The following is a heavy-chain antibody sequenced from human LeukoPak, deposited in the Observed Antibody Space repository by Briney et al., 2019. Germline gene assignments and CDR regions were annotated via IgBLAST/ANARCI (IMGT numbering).Heavy chain of an antibody. Sequence: GGSLRLSCATSGFTFSRYAMHWVRQAPGKGLEWVALISYDANIGSNKYYADSVKGRYTISRDNSKNTLYLQMNSLRAEDTAVYYCARDGGYDFWSGYYQDYWGQGTLVTVPS. J-gene: IGHJ4*02. V-gene: IGHV3-30-3*01. CDR3: ARDGGYDFWSGYYQDY. CDR1: GFTFSRYA. CDR2: ISYDANIGSNK. D-gene: IGHD3-3*01.